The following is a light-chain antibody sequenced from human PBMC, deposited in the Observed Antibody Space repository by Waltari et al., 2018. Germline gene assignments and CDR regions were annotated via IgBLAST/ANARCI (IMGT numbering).Light chain of an antibody. CDR3: QKYESLPAT. CDR1: QRVNRY. CDR2: GAS. Sequence: EVVLTQSPGILTLSPGERATLSCRASQRVNRYLAWYQQKPSQAPRLLIYGASTRATGIPDRFSGSGSGTDFTLTISSLEPEDFAVYSCQKYESLPATFGQGTKVEIK. V-gene: IGKV3-20*01. J-gene: IGKJ1*01.